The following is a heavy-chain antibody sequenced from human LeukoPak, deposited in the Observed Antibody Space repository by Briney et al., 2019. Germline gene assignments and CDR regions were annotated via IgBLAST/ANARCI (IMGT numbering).Heavy chain of an antibody. J-gene: IGHJ4*02. CDR1: GGSSSSYY. D-gene: IGHD5-12*01. V-gene: IGHV4-34*01. Sequence: SETLSLTCTVSGGSSSSYYWSWIRQPPGKGLEWIGEINHSGSTNYNPSLKSRVTISVDTSKNQFSLKLSSVTAADTAVYYCARGLSGWLRLGGFDYWGQGTLVTVSS. CDR2: INHSGST. CDR3: ARGLSGWLRLGGFDY.